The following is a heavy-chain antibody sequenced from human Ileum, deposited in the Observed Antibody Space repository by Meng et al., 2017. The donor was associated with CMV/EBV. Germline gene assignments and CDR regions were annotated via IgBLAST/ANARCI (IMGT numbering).Heavy chain of an antibody. CDR3: TGWGITIFGVVIHYHYYGMDV. D-gene: IGHD3-3*01. J-gene: IGHJ6*02. V-gene: IGHV3-15*01. CDR1: GFTFSNAW. Sequence: GESLKISCAASGFTFSNAWMSWVRQAPGKGLEWVGRIKSKTDGGTTDYAAPVKGRFTISRDDSKNTLYLQMNSLKTEDTAVYYCTGWGITIFGVVIHYHYYGMDVWGQGTTVTVSS. CDR2: IKSKTDGGTT.